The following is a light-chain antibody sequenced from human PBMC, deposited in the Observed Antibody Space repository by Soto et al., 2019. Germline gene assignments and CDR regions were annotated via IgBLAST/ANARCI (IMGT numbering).Light chain of an antibody. CDR3: CSYAGSSTV. CDR1: SSDVGSYNL. CDR2: EVS. Sequence: HSALTQSASVSGSPGQSITISCTGTSSDVGSYNLVSWYQQHPGKAPKLMIYEVSKRPSGVSNRFSGSKSGNTASLTISGLQAEDEADYYCCSYAGSSTVFGTGTKVTVL. J-gene: IGLJ1*01. V-gene: IGLV2-23*02.